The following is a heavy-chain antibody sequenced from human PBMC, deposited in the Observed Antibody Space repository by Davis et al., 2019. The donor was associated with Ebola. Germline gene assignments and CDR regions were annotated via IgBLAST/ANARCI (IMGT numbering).Heavy chain of an antibody. CDR1: GFTVSTNC. V-gene: IGHV3-53*01. CDR2: IYGSGST. CDR3: AKHLWHYGSGSSFSDLDS. Sequence: GESLKISCAASGFTVSTNCMSWVRQAPRKGLEWVSVIYGSGSTYYADSVKGRFTISRDNSKNTLYLQMNGLRGEDTAVYYCAKHLWHYGSGSSFSDLDSWGQGTLVTVSA. D-gene: IGHD3-10*01. J-gene: IGHJ4*02.